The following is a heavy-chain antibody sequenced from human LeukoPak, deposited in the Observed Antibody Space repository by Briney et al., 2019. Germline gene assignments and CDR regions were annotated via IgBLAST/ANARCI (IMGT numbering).Heavy chain of an antibody. CDR2: ISGSGGST. Sequence: PGGSLRLSCAASGFTFSSYAMSWVRQAPGKGLEWVSAISGSGGSTYYADSVKGRFTISRDNSKNTLYLQMNSLRAEDTAVYYCANAGLRLGELSSLDYWGQGTLVTVSS. V-gene: IGHV3-23*01. D-gene: IGHD3-16*02. CDR3: ANAGLRLGELSSLDY. J-gene: IGHJ4*02. CDR1: GFTFSSYA.